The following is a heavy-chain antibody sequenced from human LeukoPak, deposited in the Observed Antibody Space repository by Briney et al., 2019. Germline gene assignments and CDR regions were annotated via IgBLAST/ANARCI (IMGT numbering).Heavy chain of an antibody. V-gene: IGHV1-8*01. CDR2: MNPNSGST. Sequence: ASVKVSCKASGYTFTSYDINWVRQATGQGLEWMGWMNPNSGSTGYAQKLQGRVTMTTDTSTSTAYMELRSLRSDDTAVYYCARETLSGSYYYFDYWGQGTLVTVSS. CDR1: GYTFTSYD. J-gene: IGHJ4*02. CDR3: ARETLSGSYYYFDY. D-gene: IGHD1-26*01.